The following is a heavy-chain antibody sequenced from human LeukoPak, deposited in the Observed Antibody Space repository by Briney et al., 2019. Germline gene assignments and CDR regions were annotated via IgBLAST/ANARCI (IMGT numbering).Heavy chain of an antibody. CDR3: ARGRQDYDYVWGSYRYSLSRYFDY. D-gene: IGHD3-16*02. CDR2: INHSGST. V-gene: IGHV4-34*01. J-gene: IGHJ4*02. Sequence: SETLSLTCAVYGGSFSGYHWSWIRQPPGKGLEWIGEINHSGSTNYNPSLKSRVTISVDTSKNQFSLKLSSVTAADTAVYYCARGRQDYDYVWGSYRYSLSRYFDYWGQGTLVTVSS. CDR1: GGSFSGYH.